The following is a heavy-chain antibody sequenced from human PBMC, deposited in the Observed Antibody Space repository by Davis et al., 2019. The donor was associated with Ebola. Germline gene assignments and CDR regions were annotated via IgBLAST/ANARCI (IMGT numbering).Heavy chain of an antibody. V-gene: IGHV3-7*01. Sequence: PGGSLRLSCAASGFTFTTYWMSWVRQAPGKGLEWVANINQDGRETYYVDSVTGRFTISRDNAKTSLYLQMNSLRAEDTAVYYCAKLVRGPHYYYYGMDVWGQGTTVTVSS. CDR2: INQDGRET. D-gene: IGHD4-23*01. CDR3: AKLVRGPHYYYYGMDV. CDR1: GFTFTTYW. J-gene: IGHJ6*02.